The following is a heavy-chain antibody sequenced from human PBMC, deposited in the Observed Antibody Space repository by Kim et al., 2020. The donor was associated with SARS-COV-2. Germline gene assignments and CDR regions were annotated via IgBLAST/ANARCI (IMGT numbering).Heavy chain of an antibody. CDR2: IWYDGSNK. V-gene: IGHV3-33*01. CDR3: ARDLVAVAGNGPDWGSSYYYYGMDV. CDR1: GFTFSSYG. D-gene: IGHD6-19*01. J-gene: IGHJ6*02. Sequence: GGSLRLSCAASGFTFSSYGMHWVRQAPGKGLEWVAVIWYDGSNKYYADSVKGRFTISRDNSKNTLYLQMNSLRAEDTAVYYCARDLVAVAGNGPDWGSSYYYYGMDVWGQGTTVTVSS.